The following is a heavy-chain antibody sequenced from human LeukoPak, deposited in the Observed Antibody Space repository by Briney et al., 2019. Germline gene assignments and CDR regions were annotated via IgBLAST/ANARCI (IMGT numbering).Heavy chain of an antibody. CDR1: GGSISRSSYY. Sequence: SETLSLTCSVSGGSISRSSYYWGWIRQPPGKGLEWIGSLYNTETTYYNPSLQSRVTMSVDTSKRQFSLNLKSLTAADTAVYYCVVSPNQDFFDYWGQGPLVTVSS. CDR3: VVSPNQDFFDY. V-gene: IGHV4-39*07. J-gene: IGHJ4*02. CDR2: LYNTETT.